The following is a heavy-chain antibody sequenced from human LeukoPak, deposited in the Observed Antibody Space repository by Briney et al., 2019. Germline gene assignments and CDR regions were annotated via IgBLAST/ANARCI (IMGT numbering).Heavy chain of an antibody. CDR2: ISAYNGNT. D-gene: IGHD3-9*01. V-gene: IGHV1-18*01. Sequence: ASVKVSCKASGYTFTSYGISWVRQAPGQGLEWMGWISAYNGNTNYAQKLQGRVTMTTDTSTSTAYMELRSLRSDDTAVYYCARDGIWYYDILTGYYPPYYFDYWGQGTLVTVPS. J-gene: IGHJ4*02. CDR3: ARDGIWYYDILTGYYPPYYFDY. CDR1: GYTFTSYG.